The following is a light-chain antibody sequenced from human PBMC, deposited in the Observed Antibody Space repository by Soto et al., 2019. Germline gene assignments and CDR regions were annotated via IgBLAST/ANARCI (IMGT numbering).Light chain of an antibody. CDR3: QQRSNWPT. V-gene: IGKV3-11*01. J-gene: IGKJ4*01. CDR2: DAS. Sequence: EILLTQSPSTLALSAGERATLSCRASQSVRTYLAWYQQKPGQAPRQLIYDASNRATDIPARLSGRGSGTDFTLTISSLDPEDFAVYYCQQRSNWPTFGGGTKVDIK. CDR1: QSVRTY.